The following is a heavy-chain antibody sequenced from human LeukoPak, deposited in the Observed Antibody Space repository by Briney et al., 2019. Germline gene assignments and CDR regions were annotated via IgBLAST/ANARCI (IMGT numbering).Heavy chain of an antibody. J-gene: IGHJ4*02. D-gene: IGHD3-10*01. CDR3: ARDYYGSGSGGIFDY. Sequence: GGSLRLSCAASGFPFSNYWMRWVRQAPGKGLVWVSRVNSGGSTTNYADSVKGRFTISRDNAENTLYMRMNSLRPEDTAVYYCARDYYGSGSGGIFDYWGQGTLVTVSS. CDR2: VNSGGSTT. CDR1: GFPFSNYW. V-gene: IGHV3-74*01.